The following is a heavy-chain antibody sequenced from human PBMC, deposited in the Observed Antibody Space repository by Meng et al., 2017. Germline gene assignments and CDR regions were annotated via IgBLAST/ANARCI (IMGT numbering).Heavy chain of an antibody. D-gene: IGHD6-13*01. Sequence: GGSLRLSCAASGFTFSSYAMHWVRQAPGKGLEWVALISYDGSNKYYADSVKGRFTISRDNSKNTLYLQMNSLRAEDTAVYYCAREVVWQQLGGYYYGMDVWGQGTTVTVSS. V-gene: IGHV3-30*01. CDR2: ISYDGSNK. CDR1: GFTFSSYA. J-gene: IGHJ6*02. CDR3: AREVVWQQLGGYYYGMDV.